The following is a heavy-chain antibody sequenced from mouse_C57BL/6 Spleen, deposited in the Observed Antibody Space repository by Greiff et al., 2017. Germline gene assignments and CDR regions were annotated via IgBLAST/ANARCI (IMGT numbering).Heavy chain of an antibody. Sequence: VQLQQSGPELVKPGASVKISCKASGYAFSSSWMNWVKQRPGKGLEWIGRIYPGDGDTNYNGKFKGKATLTADKSSSTAYMQLSSLTSEDSAVYFWARKGDSGYVYYYAMDYWGQGTSVTVSS. D-gene: IGHD3-2*02. CDR2: IYPGDGDT. CDR3: ARKGDSGYVYYYAMDY. CDR1: GYAFSSSW. V-gene: IGHV1-82*01. J-gene: IGHJ4*01.